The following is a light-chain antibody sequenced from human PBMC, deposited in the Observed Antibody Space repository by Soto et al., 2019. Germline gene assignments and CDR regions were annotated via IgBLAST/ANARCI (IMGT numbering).Light chain of an antibody. CDR3: YSFAGGATFV. CDR2: DNN. CDR1: SSNIGNNY. Sequence: QSVLTQSPSVSAAPGQKVTISCSGSSSNIGNNYVSWYQQLPGTAPKLLIYDNNKRPSGIPDRFSGSKSGTSGTLDITGLQTGDEADYSCYSFAGGATFVFGGGTKLTVL. J-gene: IGLJ2*01. V-gene: IGLV1-51*01.